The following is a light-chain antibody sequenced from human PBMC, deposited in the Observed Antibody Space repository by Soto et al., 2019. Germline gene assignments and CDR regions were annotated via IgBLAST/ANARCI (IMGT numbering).Light chain of an antibody. Sequence: DIQMTQSPSSLSASVGDRVTITCRASQNIRNYLNWYQQRPGKTPYLLVYAASNLRGGVPSRFSGSVSETFFTLTINSLQPEDFATYYCQQMHSTSSYTFGQGTRVDIK. CDR1: QNIRNY. V-gene: IGKV1-39*01. CDR2: AAS. CDR3: QQMHSTSSYT. J-gene: IGKJ2*01.